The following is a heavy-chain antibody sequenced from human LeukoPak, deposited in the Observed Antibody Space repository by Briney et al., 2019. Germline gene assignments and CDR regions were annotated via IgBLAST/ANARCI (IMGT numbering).Heavy chain of an antibody. Sequence: SETLSLTCTASGGSINNSSYYWGWVRQPPGKGLEWIGSIYYSGSTHSNPSLKSRVTISLDTSKNQFSLKLTSVTAADTAVYYCARTPLTIFGVVYGAFDIWGQGTMVTVS. CDR2: IYYSGST. J-gene: IGHJ3*02. CDR3: ARTPLTIFGVVYGAFDI. CDR1: GGSINNSSYY. V-gene: IGHV4-39*01. D-gene: IGHD3-3*01.